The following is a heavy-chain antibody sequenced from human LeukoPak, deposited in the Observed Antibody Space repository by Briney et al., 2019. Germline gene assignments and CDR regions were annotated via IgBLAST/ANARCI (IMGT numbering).Heavy chain of an antibody. J-gene: IGHJ5*02. CDR1: GFTFSSYE. Sequence: GGSLRLSCAASGFTFSSYEMNWVRQAPGKGLEWVSYISSSGSTIYYADSVKGRFTISRDNAKNSLHLQMNSLRAEDTAVYYCARVDYGNYVQWFDPWGQGTLVTVSS. CDR2: ISSSGSTI. D-gene: IGHD4-11*01. CDR3: ARVDYGNYVQWFDP. V-gene: IGHV3-48*03.